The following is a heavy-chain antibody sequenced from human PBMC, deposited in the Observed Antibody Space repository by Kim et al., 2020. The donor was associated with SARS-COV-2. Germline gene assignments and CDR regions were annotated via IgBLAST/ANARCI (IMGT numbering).Heavy chain of an antibody. CDR2: ISGYNGNT. Sequence: ASVKVSCEASGYTFTTYGISWVRQAPGQGLEWMGWISGYNGNTKYAQKLQGRVTMTTDTSTSTAYMELRSLRSDDTAVYYCAKAEGLWFGELWHWGQGTLVTVSS. CDR3: AKAEGLWFGELWH. J-gene: IGHJ4*02. CDR1: GYTFTTYG. D-gene: IGHD3-10*01. V-gene: IGHV1-18*01.